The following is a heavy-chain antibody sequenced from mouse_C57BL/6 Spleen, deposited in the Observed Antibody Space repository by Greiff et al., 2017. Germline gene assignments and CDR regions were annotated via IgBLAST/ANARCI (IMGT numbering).Heavy chain of an antibody. Sequence: EVHLVESGGGLVKPGGSLKLSCAASGFTFSDYGMHWVRQAPEKGLEWVAYISSGSSTISYADTVKGRFTLSRDNAKNTLFLQMTSLRSEDTAMYYCARPGYYGSSYYAMDYWGQGTSVTVSS. J-gene: IGHJ4*01. D-gene: IGHD1-1*01. CDR2: ISSGSSTI. CDR3: ARPGYYGSSYYAMDY. CDR1: GFTFSDYG. V-gene: IGHV5-17*01.